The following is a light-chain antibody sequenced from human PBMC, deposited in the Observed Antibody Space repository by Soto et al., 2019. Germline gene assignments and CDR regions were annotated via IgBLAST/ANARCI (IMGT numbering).Light chain of an antibody. V-gene: IGKV3-11*01. CDR1: QSVSSY. J-gene: IGKJ4*01. CDR2: DAS. Sequence: EIVLTQSPATLSLSPGERATLSCRASQSVSSYLAWYQQKPGQAPRLLIYDASNRATGIPARFSGSGSGTDFTLTISSPEPEDFAVYYCQPRSNWPVTFGGGTKVEIK. CDR3: QPRSNWPVT.